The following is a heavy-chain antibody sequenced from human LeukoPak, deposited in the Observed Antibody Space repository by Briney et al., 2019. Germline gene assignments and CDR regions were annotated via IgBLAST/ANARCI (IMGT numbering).Heavy chain of an antibody. CDR3: ARDYCSSTSCLFDY. D-gene: IGHD2-2*01. V-gene: IGHV1-2*06. CDR2: INPNSGDT. CDR1: GYTFTGYH. J-gene: IGHJ4*02. Sequence: ASVKVSCKASGYTFTGYHMHWVRQAPGQGLEWMGRINPNSGDTNYAQKFQGRVAMTRDTSISTAFMELTGLRSDDAAVYYCARDYCSSTSCLFDYWGQGTLVAVSS.